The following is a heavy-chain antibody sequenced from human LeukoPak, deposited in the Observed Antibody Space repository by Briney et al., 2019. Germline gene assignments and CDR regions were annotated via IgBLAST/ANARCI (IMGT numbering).Heavy chain of an antibody. CDR3: ARAYSSGYFTPAGY. D-gene: IGHD6-19*01. J-gene: IGHJ4*02. V-gene: IGHV3-7*01. CDR1: GFTFSNYW. CDR2: IKQDGSEK. Sequence: GGSLRLSCAASGFTFSNYWMSWVRQAPGKGLEWVANIKQDGSEKYHVDSVKGRFTISRDNAKNSLYLQMNSLRAEDTAVYYCARAYSSGYFTPAGYWGQGTLVTVSS.